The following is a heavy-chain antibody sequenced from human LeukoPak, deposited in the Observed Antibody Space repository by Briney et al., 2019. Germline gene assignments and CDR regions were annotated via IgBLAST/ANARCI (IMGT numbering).Heavy chain of an antibody. CDR1: GFTFRSYA. V-gene: IGHV3-23*01. CDR2: ISASGP. D-gene: IGHD3-22*01. Sequence: QSGGSLRLSCAASGFTFRSYAMHWVRQAPGKGLEWVSTISASGPYYADAVRGRFTISRDNSRNTLSLQMDSLRAEDTAVYYCAKDHESDGYPCLDHWGLGTLVTVSS. J-gene: IGHJ4*02. CDR3: AKDHESDGYPCLDH.